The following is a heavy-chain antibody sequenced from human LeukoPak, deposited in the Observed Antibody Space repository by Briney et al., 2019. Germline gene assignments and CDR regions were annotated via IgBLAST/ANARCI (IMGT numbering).Heavy chain of an antibody. V-gene: IGHV1-69*04. CDR3: ARDPGWFDP. CDR1: GGTFSSYA. J-gene: IGHJ5*02. Sequence: RASVKVSCKASGGTFSSYAISWVRQAPGQGLEWMGGIIPILGIANYAQKFQGRVTITADKSTSTAYMELSSLRSEDTAVYYCARDPGWFDPWGQGTLVTVSS. CDR2: IIPILGIA.